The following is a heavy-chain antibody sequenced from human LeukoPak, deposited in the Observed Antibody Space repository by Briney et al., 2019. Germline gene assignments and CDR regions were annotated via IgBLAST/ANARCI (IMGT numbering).Heavy chain of an antibody. V-gene: IGHV4-39*01. CDR3: ASAPRGLLVSPFDY. J-gene: IGHJ4*02. CDR2: IYYSGST. Sequence: SETLSLTCTVSGGSISSSSYYWGWIRQPPGKGLERIGSIYYSGSTYYNPSLKSRVAISVDTSKNQFSLKLSSVTAADTAVYYCASAPRGLLVSPFDYWGQGTLVTVSS. D-gene: IGHD3-16*01. CDR1: GGSISSSSYY.